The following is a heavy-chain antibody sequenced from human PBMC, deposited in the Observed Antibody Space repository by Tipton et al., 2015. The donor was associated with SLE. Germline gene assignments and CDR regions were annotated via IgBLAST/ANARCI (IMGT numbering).Heavy chain of an antibody. CDR1: GFTFGDYP. V-gene: IGHV3-49*04. CDR2: IRSQAYGGTT. Sequence: SLRLSCSVSGFTFGDYPVAWVRQAPGRGLDWVGFIRSQAYGGTTEYAASVKGRFTFSRDDSKSIAYLEMNSLKTEDTGVYYCTAGGRLTIFGVELPAYFQHWGQGTRVTLSP. CDR3: TAGGRLTIFGVELPAYFQH. J-gene: IGHJ1*01. D-gene: IGHD3-3*01.